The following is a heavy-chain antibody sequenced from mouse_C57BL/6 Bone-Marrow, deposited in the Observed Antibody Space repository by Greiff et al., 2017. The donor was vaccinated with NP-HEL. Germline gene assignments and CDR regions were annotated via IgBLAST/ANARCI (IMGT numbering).Heavy chain of an antibody. CDR1: GYTFTDYY. D-gene: IGHD2-4*01. CDR2: INPNNGGT. V-gene: IGHV1-26*01. J-gene: IGHJ1*03. Sequence: EVQLQQSGPELVKPGASVKISCKASGYTFTDYYMNWVKQSHGKSLEWIGDINPNNGGTSYNQKFKGKATLTVDKSSSTAYIELRSLTSEDSAVYYCARLGDYDPSYWYVDVWGTATTVTVSS. CDR3: ARLGDYDPSYWYVDV.